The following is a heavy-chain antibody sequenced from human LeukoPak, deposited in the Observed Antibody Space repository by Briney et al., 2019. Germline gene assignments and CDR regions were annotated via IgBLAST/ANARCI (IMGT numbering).Heavy chain of an antibody. Sequence: PGGSLRLSCAASGFTFSSYEMNWVRQAPGKGLEWVSYISSSGSTIYYADSVKGRFTISRDNAKNSLYLQMNSLRAEDTAVYYCARTLGYCTNGVCLHMDVWGKGTTVTVSS. CDR3: ARTLGYCTNGVCLHMDV. J-gene: IGHJ6*03. CDR2: ISSSGSTI. D-gene: IGHD2-8*01. CDR1: GFTFSSYE. V-gene: IGHV3-48*03.